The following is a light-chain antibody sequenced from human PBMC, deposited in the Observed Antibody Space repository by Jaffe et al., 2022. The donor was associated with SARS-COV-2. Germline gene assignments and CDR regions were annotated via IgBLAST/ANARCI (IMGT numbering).Light chain of an antibody. CDR3: CSYAGLSTLL. J-gene: IGLJ3*02. Sequence: QSALTQPASVSGSPGQSITISCTGTGSNVGTYNLVSWYQHLPGKVPKLIISEVTKRPSGVSDRFSGSKSGNTASLTISGLQTGDEADYYCCSYAGLSTLLFGGGTKLTVL. V-gene: IGLV2-23*02. CDR1: GSNVGTYNL. CDR2: EVT.